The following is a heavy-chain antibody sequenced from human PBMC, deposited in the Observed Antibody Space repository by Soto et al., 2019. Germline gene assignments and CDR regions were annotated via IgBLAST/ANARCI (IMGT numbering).Heavy chain of an antibody. V-gene: IGHV4-30-4*01. CDR3: ARGPNYYNADRGWFDP. J-gene: IGHJ5*02. CDR1: GGSIRSGDYY. D-gene: IGHD3-10*01. Sequence: SETLSLTCTVSGGSIRSGDYYWSWIRQPPGKGLEWIGYIYYSGTTYYNPSLKSRVTISVDTSKTKFSLKLSSVTAADTAVYYCARGPNYYNADRGWFDPWGQGTLVTVS. CDR2: IYYSGTT.